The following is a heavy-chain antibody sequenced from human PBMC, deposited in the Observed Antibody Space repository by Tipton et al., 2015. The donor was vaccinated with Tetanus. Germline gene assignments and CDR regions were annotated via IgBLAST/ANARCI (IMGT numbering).Heavy chain of an antibody. CDR2: TSFDGKTN. CDR3: ARYSIVATSNNWFDP. CDR1: GFRFYAYG. Sequence: SLRLSCAASGFRFYAYGLHWVRQAPGKGLEWVAITSFDGKTNFYADSVKGRFIISRDNSKNTVYLQMNGLRPEDTAVYYCARYSIVATSNNWFDPWGQGTLVTVSS. V-gene: IGHV3-30*03. D-gene: IGHD5-12*01. J-gene: IGHJ5*02.